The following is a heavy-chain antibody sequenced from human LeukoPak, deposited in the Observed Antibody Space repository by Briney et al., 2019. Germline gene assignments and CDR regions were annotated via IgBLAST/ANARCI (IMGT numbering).Heavy chain of an antibody. CDR3: ARQQIVVVTGFHP. V-gene: IGHV4-39*01. D-gene: IGHD2-21*02. Sequence: SETLSLTCTVSGGSISSSSYYWGWIRQPPGKGVEWIGSIYYSGSTYYNPSLKSRVTISVDTSKNQFSLKLSSVTAADTAVYYCARQQIVVVTGFHPWGQGTLVTVSS. CDR1: GGSISSSSYY. J-gene: IGHJ5*02. CDR2: IYYSGST.